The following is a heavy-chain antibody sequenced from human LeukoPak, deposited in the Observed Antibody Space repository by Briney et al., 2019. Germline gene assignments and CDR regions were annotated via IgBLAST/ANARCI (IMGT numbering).Heavy chain of an antibody. V-gene: IGHV3-21*01. CDR1: GFTFSSYS. Sequence: GGSLRLSCAASGFTFSSYSMNWVRQAPGKGLEWVSSISSSSSYIYCADSVKGRFTISRDNAKNSLYLQMDSLRAEDTAVYYCAMYCSSTSCAEDWFDPWGQGTLVTVSS. D-gene: IGHD2-2*01. CDR3: AMYCSSTSCAEDWFDP. CDR2: ISSSSSYI. J-gene: IGHJ5*02.